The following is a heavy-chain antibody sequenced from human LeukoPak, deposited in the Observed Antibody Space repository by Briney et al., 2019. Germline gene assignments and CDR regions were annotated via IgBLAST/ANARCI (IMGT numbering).Heavy chain of an antibody. Sequence: ASVKVSCKASGYTFTSYYMHWVRQAPGQGLEWMGWINPNSGGTNYAQKFQGRVTMTRDTSISTAYMELSRLRSDDTAVYYCARRRCSGGSCYLDYWGQGTLVTVSS. CDR1: GYTFTSYY. CDR2: INPNSGGT. CDR3: ARRRCSGGSCYLDY. D-gene: IGHD2-15*01. J-gene: IGHJ4*02. V-gene: IGHV1-2*02.